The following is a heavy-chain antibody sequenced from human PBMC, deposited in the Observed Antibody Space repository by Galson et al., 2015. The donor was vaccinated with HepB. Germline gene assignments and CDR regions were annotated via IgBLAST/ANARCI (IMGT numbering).Heavy chain of an antibody. CDR3: ARDLSYSSSWYAGYYYYGMDV. CDR2: INAGNGNT. D-gene: IGHD6-13*01. J-gene: IGHJ6*02. V-gene: IGHV1-3*01. Sequence: SVKVSCKASGYTFTSYAMHWVRQAPGQRLEWMGWINAGNGNTKYSQKFQGRVTITRDTSASTAYMELSSLRSEDTAVYYCARDLSYSSSWYAGYYYYGMDVWGQGTTVTVSS. CDR1: GYTFTSYA.